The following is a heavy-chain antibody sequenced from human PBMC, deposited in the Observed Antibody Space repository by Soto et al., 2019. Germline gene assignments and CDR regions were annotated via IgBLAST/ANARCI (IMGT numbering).Heavy chain of an antibody. CDR1: GGTFSSYT. V-gene: IGHV1-69*08. D-gene: IGHD3-3*01. Sequence: QVQLVQSGAEVKKPGSSVKVSCKASGGTFSSYTISWVRQAPGQGLEWMGRIIPILGIANYEQKFQGRVTMTEEKSTSTAYMELSSLRSEDTAVYYCARDTLPYRLEWWGQGTLVTVSS. J-gene: IGHJ4*02. CDR2: IIPILGIA. CDR3: ARDTLPYRLEW.